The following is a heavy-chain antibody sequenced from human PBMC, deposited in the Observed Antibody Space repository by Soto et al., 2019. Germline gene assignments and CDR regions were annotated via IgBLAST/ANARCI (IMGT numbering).Heavy chain of an antibody. CDR2: ISGSGLST. J-gene: IGHJ4*02. D-gene: IGHD2-2*01. Sequence: EVQLLESGGGLVQPGGSLRLSCTGSGFTFTNYAMSWVRQAPGRGLQWVSGISGSGLSTYYADSVKGRFTVSRHNSKNTLYLQMNSPSAQDTSVYYRAPAPLHHPRWFFDYWGQGTLVTVSS. CDR3: APAPLHHPRWFFDY. CDR1: GFTFTNYA. V-gene: IGHV3-23*01.